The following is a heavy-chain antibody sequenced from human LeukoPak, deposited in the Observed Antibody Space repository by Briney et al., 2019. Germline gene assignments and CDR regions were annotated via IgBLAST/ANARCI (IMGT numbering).Heavy chain of an antibody. J-gene: IGHJ5*02. Sequence: PSETLSLTCTVSGGSVSSGSYYWSWIRQPPGKGLEWIGYIYYSGSTNYSPSLKSRVTISVDTSKNQFSLKLSSVAAADTAVYYCARLLWFGELLPLFDPWGQGTLVTVSS. D-gene: IGHD3-10*01. CDR1: GGSVSSGSYY. V-gene: IGHV4-61*01. CDR3: ARLLWFGELLPLFDP. CDR2: IYYSGST.